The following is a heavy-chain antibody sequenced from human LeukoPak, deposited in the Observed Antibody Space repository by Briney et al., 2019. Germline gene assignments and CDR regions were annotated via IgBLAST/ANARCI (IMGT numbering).Heavy chain of an antibody. V-gene: IGHV4-34*01. Sequence: SETLSLTCAVYGGSFSGYYWSRIRQPPGKGLEWIGSIYYSGNTYYSPSIMSRVTISVDTSKNQFSLNLSSVTAADTAVYYCARQFYCGGDCYSRWFDPWGQGTLVTVSS. CDR2: IYYSGNT. CDR3: ARQFYCGGDCYSRWFDP. J-gene: IGHJ5*02. CDR1: GGSFSGYY. D-gene: IGHD2-21*02.